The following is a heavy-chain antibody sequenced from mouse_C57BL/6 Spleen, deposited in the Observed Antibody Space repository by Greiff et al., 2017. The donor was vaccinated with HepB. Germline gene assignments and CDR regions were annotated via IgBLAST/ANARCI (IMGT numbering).Heavy chain of an antibody. J-gene: IGHJ2*01. CDR2: IYPGDGDT. Sequence: QVQLQQSGPELVKPGASVKISCKASGYAFSSSWMNWVKQRPGKGLEWIGRIYPGDGDTNYNGKFKGKATLTADKSSSTAYMQLSSLTSEDSAVYFCARRRYDGYYDDWGQGTTLTVSS. V-gene: IGHV1-82*01. D-gene: IGHD2-3*01. CDR1: GYAFSSSW. CDR3: ARRRYDGYYDD.